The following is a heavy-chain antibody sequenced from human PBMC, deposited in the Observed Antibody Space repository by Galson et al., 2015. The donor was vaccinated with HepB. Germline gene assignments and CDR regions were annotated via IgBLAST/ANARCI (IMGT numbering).Heavy chain of an antibody. D-gene: IGHD4-17*01. V-gene: IGHV4-59*01. CDR3: ARDDYGDYRWRD. J-gene: IGHJ4*02. CDR2: IYYSGST. Sequence: TLSLTCTVSGGSISAYYWSWIRQPPGKGLEWIGRIYYSGSTNYNPSLKSRITISVDTSKKLFSLKLSSVTAADTAVYYCARDDYGDYRWRDWGQGTLVTVSS. CDR1: GGSISAYY.